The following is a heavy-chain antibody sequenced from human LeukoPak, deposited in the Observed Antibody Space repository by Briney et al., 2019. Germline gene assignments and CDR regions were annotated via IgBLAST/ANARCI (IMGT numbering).Heavy chain of an antibody. J-gene: IGHJ4*02. Sequence: PGGSLRLSCAASGFTFSSYSMNWVRQAPGKGLEWVSYISSSSSSIYYADSVKGRLTISRDNAKNSLYLKMNSLRAEDTAVYYCARDLGLDYWGQGTLVTVSS. V-gene: IGHV3-48*01. CDR1: GFTFSSYS. CDR3: ARDLGLDY. D-gene: IGHD1-26*01. CDR2: ISSSSSSI.